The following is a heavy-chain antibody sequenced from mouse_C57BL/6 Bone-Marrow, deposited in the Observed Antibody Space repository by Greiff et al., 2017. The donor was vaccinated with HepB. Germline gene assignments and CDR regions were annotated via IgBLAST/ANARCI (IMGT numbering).Heavy chain of an antibody. CDR3: ARDGGSTMGREIAY. J-gene: IGHJ3*01. CDR2: ISYDGSN. Sequence: EVKLLESGPGLVKPSQSLSLTCSVTGYSITSGYYWNWMRQFPGNKLEWEGYISYDGSNNYNASLKNRTSITRDTSKNQFCLKLNSVTTEDTATYYCARDGGSTMGREIAYWGQGTLVTVSA. CDR1: GYSITSGYY. D-gene: IGHD2-1*01. V-gene: IGHV3-6*01.